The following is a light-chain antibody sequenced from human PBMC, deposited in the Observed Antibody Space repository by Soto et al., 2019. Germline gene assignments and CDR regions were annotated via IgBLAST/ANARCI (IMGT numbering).Light chain of an antibody. J-gene: IGKJ1*01. V-gene: IGKV1-17*01. Sequence: DIQMTQSPSSLSASVGDRVTITCRASQAITNDLSWYQQKPGEPPKRLLYAASTLHSGVPSRFSGSGSGTEFTLTISSLQPEDFATYFCLQHNSYPRTFGQGTKVEIK. CDR1: QAITND. CDR3: LQHNSYPRT. CDR2: AAS.